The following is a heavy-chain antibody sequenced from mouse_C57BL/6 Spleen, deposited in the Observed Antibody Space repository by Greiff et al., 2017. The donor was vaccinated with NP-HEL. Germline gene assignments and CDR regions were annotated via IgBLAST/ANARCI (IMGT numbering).Heavy chain of an antibody. Sequence: EVKLVESGAELVKPGASVKLSCTASGFNIKDYYMHWVKQRTEQGLEWIGRIDPEDGETKYAPKFQGKATITADTSSNTAYLQLSSLTSEDTAVYYCASLYDGYPSFDYWGQGTTLTVSS. J-gene: IGHJ2*01. V-gene: IGHV14-2*01. D-gene: IGHD2-3*01. CDR3: ASLYDGYPSFDY. CDR1: GFNIKDYY. CDR2: IDPEDGET.